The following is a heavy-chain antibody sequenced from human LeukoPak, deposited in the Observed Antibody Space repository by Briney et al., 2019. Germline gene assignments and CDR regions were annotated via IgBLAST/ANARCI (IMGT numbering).Heavy chain of an antibody. CDR1: DESLSGYY. D-gene: IGHD3-9*01. Sequence: PSETLSLTCAVYDESLSGYYWSWVRQPPGKGLEWIGEINHSGITNYNPSFKSRVTFSVDTSKKQFSLKMNYVTAADTAVYYCAILTGHTVDFWGQGNLVTAS. CDR2: INHSGIT. J-gene: IGHJ4*02. V-gene: IGHV4-34*01. CDR3: AILTGHTVDF.